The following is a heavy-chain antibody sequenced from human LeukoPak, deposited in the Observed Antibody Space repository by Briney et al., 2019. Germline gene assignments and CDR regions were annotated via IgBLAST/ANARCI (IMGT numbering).Heavy chain of an antibody. D-gene: IGHD6-6*01. V-gene: IGHV3-30-3*01. CDR3: ASLYSSSPFDY. J-gene: IGHJ4*02. Sequence: GGSLRLSCAASGFTFSSYAMHWVRQAPGKGLEWVAVISYDGSNKYYADSVKGRFTISRDNSKNTLYLQMNSLGAEDTAVYYCASLYSSSPFDYWGQGTLVTVSS. CDR2: ISYDGSNK. CDR1: GFTFSSYA.